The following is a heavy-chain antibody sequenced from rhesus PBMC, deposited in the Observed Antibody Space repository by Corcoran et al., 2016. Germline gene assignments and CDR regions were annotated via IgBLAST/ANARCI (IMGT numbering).Heavy chain of an antibody. CDR3: ARFGYSYSYLYFEY. CDR2: IYGSGSSP. V-gene: IGHV4-169*01. D-gene: IGHD5-36*02. CDR1: GGSISSSY. Sequence: QLQLQESGPGLVKPSETLSVTCAVSGGSISSSYWSWIRQAPGKGLEWIGFIYGSGSSPNYNPSLKSRVTLSVDTSKNQLSLKLSSVTTADTAVYYCARFGYSYSYLYFEYWGQGVLVTVSS. J-gene: IGHJ4*01.